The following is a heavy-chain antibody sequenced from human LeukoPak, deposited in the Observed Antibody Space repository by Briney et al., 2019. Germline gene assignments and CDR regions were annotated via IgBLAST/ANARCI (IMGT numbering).Heavy chain of an antibody. CDR3: ARPGYTAGYDI. CDR1: GFTFSSYG. CDR2: IWYGGSNK. D-gene: IGHD3-9*01. J-gene: IGHJ3*02. V-gene: IGHV3-33*08. Sequence: PGGSLRLSCAASGFTFSSYGMHWVRQAPGKGLEWVAVIWYGGSNKYYADSVKGRFTISRDNAKNLLYLQMNSLRAEDTAVYYCARPGYTAGYDIWGQGTLVTVSS.